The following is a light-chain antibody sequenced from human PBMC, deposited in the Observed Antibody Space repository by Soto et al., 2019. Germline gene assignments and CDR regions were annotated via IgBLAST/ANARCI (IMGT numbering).Light chain of an antibody. CDR3: QQDYSTLAT. V-gene: IGKV1-39*01. Sequence: DIQMSQSPSSLSASVGDRVTITCRAAESISRHLNWYQQNPGRAPDLLIYAASTLQNGVPSRFTGSGSGTEFTLTITCLQLEDFATYYCQQDYSTLATFGQGTRLEIK. CDR2: AAS. CDR1: ESISRH. J-gene: IGKJ5*01.